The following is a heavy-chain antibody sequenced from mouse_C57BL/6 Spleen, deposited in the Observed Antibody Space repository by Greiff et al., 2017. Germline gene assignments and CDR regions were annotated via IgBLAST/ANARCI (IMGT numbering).Heavy chain of an antibody. CDR2: IWGVGST. J-gene: IGHJ4*01. V-gene: IGHV2-6*01. CDR1: GFSLPSYG. Sequence: VKLMESGPGLVAPSQSLSITCTVSGFSLPSYGVDWVRQSPGKGLEWLGVIWGVGSTNYHSALKSRLRISKDNSKSQVFLKMNRLQTDDTARYYCARSYYSNYEAMDYWGQGTSVTGSA. D-gene: IGHD2-5*01. CDR3: ARSYYSNYEAMDY.